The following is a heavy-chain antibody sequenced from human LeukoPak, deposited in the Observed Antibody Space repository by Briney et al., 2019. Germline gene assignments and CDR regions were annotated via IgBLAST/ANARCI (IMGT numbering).Heavy chain of an antibody. CDR2: ISSSSSYI. J-gene: IGHJ6*02. CDR3: ARVVPAAIEDRYYYYGMDV. CDR1: GFTFSSYS. V-gene: IGHV3-21*01. Sequence: PGGSLRLSCAASGFTFSSYSMNWVRQAPGKGLEWVSSISSSSSYIYYADSVKGRFTISRDNAKNSLYLQMNSLRAEDTAVYYCARVVPAAIEDRYYYYGMDVWGQGTTVTVS. D-gene: IGHD2-2*01.